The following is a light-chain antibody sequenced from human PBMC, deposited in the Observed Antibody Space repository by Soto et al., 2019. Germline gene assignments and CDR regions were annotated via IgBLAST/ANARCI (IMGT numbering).Light chain of an antibody. J-gene: IGLJ1*01. CDR2: EVS. V-gene: IGLV2-8*01. CDR1: SSDVGGYNY. CDR3: SSYPGGSYV. Sequence: QSVLTQPPSASGSPGQSVTISCTGTSSDVGGYNYVSWYQQHPGKAPKLMTYEVSKRPSGVPDRFSGSKSGNTASLTVSGLQAEDEADYYCSSYPGGSYVLGTGTKVTVL.